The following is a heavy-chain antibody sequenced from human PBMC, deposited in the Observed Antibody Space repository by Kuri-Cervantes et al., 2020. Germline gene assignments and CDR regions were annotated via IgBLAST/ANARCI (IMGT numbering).Heavy chain of an antibody. J-gene: IGHJ6*02. CDR3: ARDREVYYGSESSPYWYYGMDV. V-gene: IGHV3-30-3*01. CDR1: GFTFSSYA. D-gene: IGHD3-10*01. CDR2: ISYDGSNK. Sequence: GGSLRLSCAASGFTFSSYAMHWVRQAPGKGLEWVAVISYDGSNKYYADSVKGRFTISRDNSKNTLYLQMNSLRAEDTAVYYCARDREVYYGSESSPYWYYGMDVWGQGTTVTVSS.